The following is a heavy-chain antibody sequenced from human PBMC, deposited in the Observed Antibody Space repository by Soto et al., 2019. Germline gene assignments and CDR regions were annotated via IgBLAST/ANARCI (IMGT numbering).Heavy chain of an antibody. J-gene: IGHJ4*02. Sequence: EVQLVESGGGLVQPGGSLRLSCAASGFTFSTYWMTWVRRPPGKGLEWVANLDQDGSERYYLDSVRGRFTISRDNAKNSLYLQMNSLRAEDTAVYYCVCRGNFFVYWGQGTLVTVSP. CDR3: VCRGNFFVY. D-gene: IGHD3-10*01. CDR1: GFTFSTYW. V-gene: IGHV3-7*01. CDR2: LDQDGSER.